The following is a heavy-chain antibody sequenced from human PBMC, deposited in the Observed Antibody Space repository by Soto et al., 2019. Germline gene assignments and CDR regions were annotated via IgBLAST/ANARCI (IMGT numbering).Heavy chain of an antibody. CDR3: ARRYSSGSYYFDY. V-gene: IGHV4-4*02. Sequence: QVQLQESGPGLVKPSGTLSLTCAVSGGSISSSNWWSWVRQPPGKGLEWIGEIYHSGSTNHNPSLMIRVTISVHKSKNQFSLKRSSVTAADTAVYYCARRYSSGSYYFDYWGQGTLVTVSS. CDR1: GGSISSSNW. CDR2: IYHSGST. D-gene: IGHD6-19*01. J-gene: IGHJ4*02.